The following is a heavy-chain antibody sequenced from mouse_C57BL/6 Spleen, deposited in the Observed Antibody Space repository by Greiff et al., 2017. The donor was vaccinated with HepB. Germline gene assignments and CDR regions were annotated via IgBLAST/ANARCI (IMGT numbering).Heavy chain of an antibody. CDR2: INYDGSST. CDR1: GFTFSDYY. D-gene: IGHD1-1*01. CDR3: ARDLDYYGSSPPFAY. V-gene: IGHV5-16*01. J-gene: IGHJ3*01. Sequence: EVQRVESEGGLVQPGSSMKLSCTASGFTFSDYYMAWVRQVPEKGLEWVANINYDGSSTYYLDSLKSRFIISRDNAKNILYLQMSSLKSEDTATYYCARDLDYYGSSPPFAYWGQGTLVTVSA.